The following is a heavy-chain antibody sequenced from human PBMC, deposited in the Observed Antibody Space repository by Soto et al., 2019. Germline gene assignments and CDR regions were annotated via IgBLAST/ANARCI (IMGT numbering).Heavy chain of an antibody. CDR2: IYYSGST. Sequence: LSLTCTVSGGSISSGDNCWTWIRQHPGKGLEWIGSIYYSGSTYYNPSLKSRITISVDTSKNKFSLKLSSVTAADTAVYYCAILRRSYYYGSWTPGNWFDPWGQGTLVTVSS. CDR1: GGSISSGDNC. CDR3: AILRRSYYYGSWTPGNWFDP. V-gene: IGHV4-31*03. D-gene: IGHD3-10*01. J-gene: IGHJ5*02.